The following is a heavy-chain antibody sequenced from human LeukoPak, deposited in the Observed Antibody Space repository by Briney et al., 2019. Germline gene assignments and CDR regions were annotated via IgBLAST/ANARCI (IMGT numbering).Heavy chain of an antibody. CDR3: AREEVLGSGSDH. D-gene: IGHD3-10*01. V-gene: IGHV1-2*02. CDR1: GYTFTGYY. CDR2: INPNSGGT. J-gene: IGHJ4*02. Sequence: ASVKVSCKASGYTFTGYYMHWVRQAPGQGLEWMGWINPNSGGTNYAQKFQGRVTMTRNTSISTAYMELSSLRSEDTAVYYCAREEVLGSGSDHWGQGTLVTVSS.